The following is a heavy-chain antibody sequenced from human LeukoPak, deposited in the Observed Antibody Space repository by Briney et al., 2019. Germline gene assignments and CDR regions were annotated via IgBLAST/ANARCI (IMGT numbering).Heavy chain of an antibody. CDR2: IRYDGSNK. CDR3: AKKGPRLWFYYFDY. J-gene: IGHJ4*03. Sequence: GGSLRLSCAASGFTFSSYGMHWVRQAPGKGLEWVAFIRYDGSNKYYADSVKGRFTISRDNSKNTLYLQMNSLRAEDTAVYYCAKKGPRLWFYYFDYWGKGPWSPSPQ. V-gene: IGHV3-30*02. CDR1: GFTFSSYG. D-gene: IGHD3-10*01.